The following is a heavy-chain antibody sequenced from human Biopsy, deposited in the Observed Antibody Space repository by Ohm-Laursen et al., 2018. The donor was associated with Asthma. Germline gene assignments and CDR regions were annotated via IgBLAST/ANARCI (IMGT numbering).Heavy chain of an antibody. D-gene: IGHD2-2*01. Sequence: SVKVSCKSLGGTFNTYVIGWVRQAPGEGLEWMGGINSVFGTTTYPQKFQDRVTINADDSTSTVYMELSSLRSEDTAVYYCARKAGSCISRTCYSLDFWGQGTLVTVSS. CDR2: INSVFGTT. V-gene: IGHV1-69*13. J-gene: IGHJ4*02. CDR3: ARKAGSCISRTCYSLDF. CDR1: GGTFNTYV.